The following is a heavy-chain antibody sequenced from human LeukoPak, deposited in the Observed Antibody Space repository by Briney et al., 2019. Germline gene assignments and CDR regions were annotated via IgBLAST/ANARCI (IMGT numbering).Heavy chain of an antibody. Sequence: ASVKVSCKASGYTFTGYYMHWVRQAPGQGLEWMGWINPNSVGTNYAQKFQGRVTITRNTSISTAYMELSSLRSEDTAVYYCARGKKITMVRGVIYYYYMDVWGKGTTVTVSS. D-gene: IGHD3-10*01. V-gene: IGHV1-2*02. J-gene: IGHJ6*03. CDR1: GYTFTGYY. CDR3: ARGKKITMVRGVIYYYYMDV. CDR2: INPNSVGT.